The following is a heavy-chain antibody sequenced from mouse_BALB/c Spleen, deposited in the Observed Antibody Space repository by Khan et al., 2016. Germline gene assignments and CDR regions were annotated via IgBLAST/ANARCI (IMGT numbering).Heavy chain of an antibody. CDR1: GFSITGFA. J-gene: IGHJ3*01. CDR3: DSYYDYDGEFAY. D-gene: IGHD2-4*01. CDR2: IWGDGST. V-gene: IGHV2-6-7*01. Sequence: QVQLKESGPGLVAPSQSLSITCTVSGFSITGFAVNWVRQPPGKGLEWLGVIWGDGSTDHDSALKSRLSISKDDSKSKVFLKMNSLQADDAASYYCDSYYDYDGEFAYWGQGTLVTVSA.